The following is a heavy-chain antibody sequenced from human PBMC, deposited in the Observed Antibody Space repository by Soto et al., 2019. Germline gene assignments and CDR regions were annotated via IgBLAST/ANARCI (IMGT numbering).Heavy chain of an antibody. CDR1: RDTFTSYY. V-gene: IGHV1-46*01. CDR2: INPHGGST. Sequence: ASVKVSCKAPRDTFTSYYINWVRQAPGQGLEWMGVINPHGGSTAYAQKFKGRVTLTRDTFASTVYMEVSSLTSEDTAMYYCERSSGGNFGIIIEGTNWFAPWGQGTLVTVSS. CDR3: ERSSGGNFGIIIEGTNWFAP. J-gene: IGHJ5*02. D-gene: IGHD1-26*01.